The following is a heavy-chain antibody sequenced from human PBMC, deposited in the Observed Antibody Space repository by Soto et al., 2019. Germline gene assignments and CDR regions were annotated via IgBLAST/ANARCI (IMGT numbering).Heavy chain of an antibody. CDR1: GFSLSTNEEG. V-gene: IGHV2-5*02. J-gene: IGHJ6*02. CDR2: VYWDDDK. D-gene: IGHD2-21*02. CDR3: IQSRCGGDCLQSYASHYYYGMDV. Sequence: GSGPTLVNPTQTLTLTCTFSGFSLSTNEEGVGWIRQPPGKALEWLAFVYWDDDKRYSPSLRSRLTINKDTSKNQVVLTMTNMDPVDTATYYCIQSRCGGDCLQSYASHYYYGMDVWGQGTTVTVSS.